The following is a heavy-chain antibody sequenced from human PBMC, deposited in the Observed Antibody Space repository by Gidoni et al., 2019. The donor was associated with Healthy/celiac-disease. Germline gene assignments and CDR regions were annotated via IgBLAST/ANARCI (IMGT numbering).Heavy chain of an antibody. V-gene: IGHV1-2*04. J-gene: IGHJ6*02. CDR1: GYTFTGYY. CDR3: ARDGVVTDRDSSSYYYGMDV. Sequence: QVQLVQSGAEVKKPGASVKVSCKASGYTFTGYYMHWVRHAPGQGLEWMGWINPNSGGTNYAQTFRGWVTMTRDMSISTAYMELSRLSSDETAVYYCARDGVVTDRDSSSYYYGMDVWGQGTTVTVSS. D-gene: IGHD6-6*01. CDR2: INPNSGGT.